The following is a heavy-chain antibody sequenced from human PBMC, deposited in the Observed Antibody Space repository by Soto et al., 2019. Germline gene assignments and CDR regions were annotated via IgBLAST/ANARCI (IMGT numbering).Heavy chain of an antibody. J-gene: IGHJ2*01. D-gene: IGHD5-12*01. V-gene: IGHV3-13*01. CDR2: IGTGGDT. CDR1: GFTFSSHD. Sequence: EVQLVESGGGLVQPGGSLRLSCAASGFTFSSHDMHWVRQAAGKGLEWVSAIGTGGDTYYQDSVKGRFSISREDFKNSLFLQMNNLGDGDTAVYYCARVAPGCYFDLWGRGTQVFVSS. CDR3: ARVAPGCYFDL.